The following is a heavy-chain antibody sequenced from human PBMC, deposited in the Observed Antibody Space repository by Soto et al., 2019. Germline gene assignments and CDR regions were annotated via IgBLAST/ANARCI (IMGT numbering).Heavy chain of an antibody. CDR3: ARDHCSSTSCSPGWFDP. CDR1: GYTFTSYA. D-gene: IGHD2-2*01. CDR2: INAGNGNT. Sequence: ALVKVSCKASGYTFTSYAMHWVRQAPGQRLEWMGWINAGNGNTKYSQRFQGRVTITRDTSASTAYMELSSLRSEDTAVYYCARDHCSSTSCSPGWFDPWGQGTLVTVSS. V-gene: IGHV1-3*01. J-gene: IGHJ5*02.